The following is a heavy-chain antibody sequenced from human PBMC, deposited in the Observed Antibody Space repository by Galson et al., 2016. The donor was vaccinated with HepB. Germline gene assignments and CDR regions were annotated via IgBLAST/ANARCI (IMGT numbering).Heavy chain of an antibody. D-gene: IGHD2-2*01. V-gene: IGHV3-23*01. Sequence: SLRLSCAGSGFTFSSYAMTWVRQAPGKGLEWVSGIGAGGGSTSYADFVKGRFTISRDNSKNTLFLQMHSLRAEDTAVFYCAKDVAVVPTAADHWGLGTLVTVSS. CDR3: AKDVAVVPTAADH. J-gene: IGHJ4*02. CDR1: GFTFSSYA. CDR2: IGAGGGST.